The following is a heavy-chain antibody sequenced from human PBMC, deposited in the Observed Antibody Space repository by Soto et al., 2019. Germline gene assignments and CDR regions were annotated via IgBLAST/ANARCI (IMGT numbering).Heavy chain of an antibody. CDR1: GLTFKASY. CDR2: ISGPGTDI. D-gene: IGHD1-1*01. CDR3: ARDPRNKGFDP. Sequence: GGSLRLSCASSGLTFKASYMAWSRQAPGKGLEWISSISGPGTDIVYADSVKGRFTVSRDNAKNSLHLQMNNLRADDTAGYYCARDPRNKGFDPWGQGTLVTVPS. J-gene: IGHJ5*02. V-gene: IGHV3-11*01.